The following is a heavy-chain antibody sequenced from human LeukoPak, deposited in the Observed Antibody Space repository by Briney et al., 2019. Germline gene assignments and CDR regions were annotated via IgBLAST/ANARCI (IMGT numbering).Heavy chain of an antibody. V-gene: IGHV4-34*01. CDR1: GGSFSGYY. Sequence: SETLSLTCAVYGGSFSGYYWSWIRQPPGKWLEWIGEINHSGSTNYNPSLKSRVTISVDTSKNQFSLKLSSVTAADTAVYYCARGHTVTTNYYYYYMDVWGKGTTVTVSS. D-gene: IGHD4-17*01. CDR3: ARGHTVTTNYYYYYMDV. CDR2: INHSGST. J-gene: IGHJ6*03.